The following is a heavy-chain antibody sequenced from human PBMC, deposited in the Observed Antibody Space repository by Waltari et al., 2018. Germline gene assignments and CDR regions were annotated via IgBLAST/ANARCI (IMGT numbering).Heavy chain of an antibody. CDR1: GGTFSSYA. Sequence: QVQLVQSGAEVKKPGSSVKVSCKASGGTFSSYAISGVRQAPGQGLEWMGGIIPIFGTANYAQKFQGRVTITADKSTSTAYMELSSLRSEDTAVYYCARGNRYSSSWYLWGWFDPWGQGTLVTVSS. J-gene: IGHJ5*02. D-gene: IGHD6-13*01. CDR2: IIPIFGTA. V-gene: IGHV1-69*14. CDR3: ARGNRYSSSWYLWGWFDP.